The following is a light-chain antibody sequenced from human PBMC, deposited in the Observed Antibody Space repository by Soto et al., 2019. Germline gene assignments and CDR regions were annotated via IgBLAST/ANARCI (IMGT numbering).Light chain of an antibody. CDR2: TNN. CDR1: SSNIGAGYD. Sequence: VLTQPPSVSGAPGQRVTISCTGSSSNIGAGYDVHWYLQLPGTAPKLLVYTNNNRPSGVPDRFSGSKSGTSASLAITGLQAEDEADYYCQSYDNRLSAYVFGTGTKVTV. J-gene: IGLJ1*01. CDR3: QSYDNRLSAYV. V-gene: IGLV1-40*01.